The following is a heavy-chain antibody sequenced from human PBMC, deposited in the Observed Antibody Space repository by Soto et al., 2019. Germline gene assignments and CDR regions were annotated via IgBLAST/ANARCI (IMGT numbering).Heavy chain of an antibody. V-gene: IGHV4-34*01. D-gene: IGHD1-26*01. Sequence: QVQLQQWGAGLLKPSETLSLTCAVYGGSFSGYYWSWIRQPPGKGLEWIGEINHSGSTNYNPSLKCRVTISVDTSRNQFSLKLSSVTAADTAVYYCARHGFQWGYYWGQGTLVTVSS. CDR2: INHSGST. CDR3: ARHGFQWGYY. J-gene: IGHJ4*02. CDR1: GGSFSGYY.